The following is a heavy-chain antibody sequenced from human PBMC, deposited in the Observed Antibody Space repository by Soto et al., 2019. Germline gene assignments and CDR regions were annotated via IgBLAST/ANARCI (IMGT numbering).Heavy chain of an antibody. CDR2: IGGGGETT. Sequence: FQVMQSGGGFVQPGGSLRLACAASGFSFSTTDMIWVRQAPGKGLEWVSTIGGGGETTYYADSVKGRFTISRDNSKNTVYLQMDGLRVDDTALYYCAKNSGWFNTWGQGDLVTVSS. D-gene: IGHD3-10*01. J-gene: IGHJ5*02. CDR3: AKNSGWFNT. V-gene: IGHV3-23*01. CDR1: GFSFSTTD.